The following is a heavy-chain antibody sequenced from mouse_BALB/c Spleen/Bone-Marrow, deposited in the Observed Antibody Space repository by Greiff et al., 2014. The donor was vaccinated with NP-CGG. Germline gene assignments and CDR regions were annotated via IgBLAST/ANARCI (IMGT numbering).Heavy chain of an antibody. J-gene: IGHJ2*01. CDR1: GYTFTSYW. D-gene: IGHD1-2*01. V-gene: IGHV1-7*01. CDR3: ARSPHYYDLDY. CDR2: INPSTGYT. Sequence: VKLVESGAELAKPGASVKMSCKASGYTFTSYWMHWVKQRPGQGLEWIGYINPSTGYTEYNQKFKDKATLTADKSSSTAYMQLSSLTSEGSAVYYCARSPHYYDLDYWGQGTTLTVSS.